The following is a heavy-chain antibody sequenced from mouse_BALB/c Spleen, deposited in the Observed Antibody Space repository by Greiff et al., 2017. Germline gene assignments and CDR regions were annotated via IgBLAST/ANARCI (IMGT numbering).Heavy chain of an antibody. CDR1: GFTFSDYG. CDR2: ISNLAYSI. J-gene: IGHJ2*01. V-gene: IGHV5-15*02. Sequence: EVKLMESGGGLVQPGGSRKLSCAASGFTFSDYGMAWVRQAPGKGPEWVAFISNLAYSIYYADTVTGRFTISRENAKNTLYLEMSSLRSEDTAMYYCAKLGRESRYFDYWGQGTTLTVSS. CDR3: AKLGRESRYFDY. D-gene: IGHD4-1*01.